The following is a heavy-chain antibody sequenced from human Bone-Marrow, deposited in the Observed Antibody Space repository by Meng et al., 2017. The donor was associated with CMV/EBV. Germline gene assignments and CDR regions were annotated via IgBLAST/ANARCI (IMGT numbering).Heavy chain of an antibody. CDR1: GFTFSNAW. Sequence: GGSLRLSCAASGFTFSNAWMSWVRQAPGKGLEWVAVISYDGSNKYYADSVKGRFTISRDNSKNTLYLQMNSLRAEDTAVYYCARASMPNYGMDVWGQGTSATFSS. CDR3: ARASMPNYGMDV. D-gene: IGHD2/OR15-2a*01. V-gene: IGHV3-30*03. CDR2: ISYDGSNK. J-gene: IGHJ6*02.